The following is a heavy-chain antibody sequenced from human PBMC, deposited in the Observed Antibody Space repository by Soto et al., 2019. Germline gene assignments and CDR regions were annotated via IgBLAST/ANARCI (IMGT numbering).Heavy chain of an antibody. CDR3: AREVFYFYGMDV. CDR2: IWYGGSNK. CDR1: GFTFSSYG. D-gene: IGHD3-10*01. Sequence: GGSLRLSCAASGFTFSSYGMHWVRQAPGKGLEWVAVIWYGGSNKYYADSVKGRFTISRDNSKNTLYLQMNSLRAEDTAVYYCAREVFYFYGMDVWGQGTTVTVSS. V-gene: IGHV3-33*01. J-gene: IGHJ6*02.